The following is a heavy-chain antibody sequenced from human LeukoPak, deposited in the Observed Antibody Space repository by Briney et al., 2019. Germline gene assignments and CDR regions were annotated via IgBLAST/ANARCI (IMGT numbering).Heavy chain of an antibody. CDR3: ARLAAIAAAGKGNWFDP. CDR2: IIPIFGTA. V-gene: IGHV1-69*13. CDR1: GYTLTSYY. J-gene: IGHJ5*02. D-gene: IGHD6-13*01. Sequence: VASVKVSCKASGYTLTSYYMHWVRQAPGQGLEWMGGIIPIFGTANYAQKFQGRVTITADESTSTAYMELSSLRSEDTAVYYCARLAAIAAAGKGNWFDPWGQGTLVTVSS.